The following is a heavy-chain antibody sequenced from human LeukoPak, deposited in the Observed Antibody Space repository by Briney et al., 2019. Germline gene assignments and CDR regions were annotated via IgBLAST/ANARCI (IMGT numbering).Heavy chain of an antibody. V-gene: IGHV3-23*01. J-gene: IGHJ4*02. CDR1: GITLSNYG. D-gene: IGHD2-15*01. Sequence: GGSLRLSCVVSGITLSNYGMSWVRQAPGKGLEWVAGISDRGVSTNYADSVKGRFTISRDNPKNTLYLQMNSLRSEDTAVYFCAKRGVVIRAVLVVGFHKEAYYFDSWGQGALVTVSS. CDR2: ISDRGVST. CDR3: AKRGVVIRAVLVVGFHKEAYYFDS.